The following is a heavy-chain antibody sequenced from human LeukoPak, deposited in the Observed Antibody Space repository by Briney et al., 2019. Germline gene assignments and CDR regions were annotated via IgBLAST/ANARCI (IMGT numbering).Heavy chain of an antibody. D-gene: IGHD6-13*01. CDR1: GGSINTYF. CDR2: IYYSGST. Sequence: SQTLSLTCTVSGGSINTYFWRWIRQPPGKGLEWIGYIYYSGSTNYNPSLKSRVTISVDTSKNQFSLKLSSVTAADTAVYYCARGKRGYSSSWYDYWGQGTLVTVSS. CDR3: ARGKRGYSSSWYDY. V-gene: IGHV4-59*12. J-gene: IGHJ4*02.